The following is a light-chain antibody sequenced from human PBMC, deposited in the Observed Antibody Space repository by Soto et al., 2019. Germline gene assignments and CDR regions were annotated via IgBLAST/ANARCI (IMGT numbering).Light chain of an antibody. CDR2: DVS. CDR1: SSDVGGYNY. CDR3: SSYTSSSPRV. Sequence: QSALTQPASVSGSPGQSITISCTGTSSDVGGYNYVSWYQQHPGKAPKLMIYDVSNRPSGVSNRFSGSKSGNTASLTISGLQAEDEADYYCSSYTSSSPRVFGGGTKRTVL. V-gene: IGLV2-14*01. J-gene: IGLJ2*01.